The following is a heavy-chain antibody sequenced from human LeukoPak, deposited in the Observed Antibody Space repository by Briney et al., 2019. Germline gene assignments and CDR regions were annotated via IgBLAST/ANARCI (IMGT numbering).Heavy chain of an antibody. CDR3: AKGLKYSSSSGFDY. Sequence: GGSLRLSCAASGFTFDDYTMHWVRQAPGKGLECVSLISWDGGSTYYADSVKGRFTISRDNSKNSLYLQMNSLRTEDTALYYCAKGLKYSSSSGFDYWGQGTLVTVSS. J-gene: IGHJ4*02. V-gene: IGHV3-43*01. CDR2: ISWDGGST. D-gene: IGHD6-6*01. CDR1: GFTFDDYT.